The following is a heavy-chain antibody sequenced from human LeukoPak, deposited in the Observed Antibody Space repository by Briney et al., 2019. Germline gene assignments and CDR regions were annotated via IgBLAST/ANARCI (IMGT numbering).Heavy chain of an antibody. V-gene: IGHV4-59*01. D-gene: IGHD6-19*01. CDR2: IYYSGST. J-gene: IGHJ5*02. CDR3: ARGGWYSHL. CDR1: GGSISTYY. Sequence: SETLSLTCTVSGGSISTYYWSWIRQPPGKGLEWIGYIYYSGSTYNPSLKSRVTISVDTSKNQFYLKLSSVTGADTAVYYCARGGWYSHLWGQGALVTVSS.